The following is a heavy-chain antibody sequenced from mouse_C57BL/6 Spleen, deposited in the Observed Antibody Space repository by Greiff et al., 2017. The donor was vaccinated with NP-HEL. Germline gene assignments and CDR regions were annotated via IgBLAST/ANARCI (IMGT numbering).Heavy chain of an antibody. Sequence: EVKLMESGGGLVKPGGSLKLSCAASGFTFSDYGMHWVRQAPEKGLEWVAYISSGSSTIYYADPVKGRFTISRDNAKNTLFLQMTSLRSEDTAMYYCARRANWAHYYAMDYWGQGTSVTVSS. V-gene: IGHV5-17*01. CDR3: ARRANWAHYYAMDY. CDR2: ISSGSSTI. CDR1: GFTFSDYG. J-gene: IGHJ4*01. D-gene: IGHD4-1*01.